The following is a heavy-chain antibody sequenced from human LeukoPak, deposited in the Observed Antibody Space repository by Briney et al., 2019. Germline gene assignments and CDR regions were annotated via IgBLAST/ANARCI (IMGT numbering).Heavy chain of an antibody. CDR1: GYTFTGYY. V-gene: IGHV1-2*02. Sequence: GASVKVSCKASGYTFTGYYMHWVRHSPEQGLEWMGWINPNSGGTNYAQKLQGRVTMTTDTSTSTAYMELRSLRSDDTAVYYCARDRLDGYNRAYKGFVADYWGQGTLVTVSS. D-gene: IGHD5-24*01. CDR3: ARDRLDGYNRAYKGFVADY. CDR2: INPNSGGT. J-gene: IGHJ4*02.